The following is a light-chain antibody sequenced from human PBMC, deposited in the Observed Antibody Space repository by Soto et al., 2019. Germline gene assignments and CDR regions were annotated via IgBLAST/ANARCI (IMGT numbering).Light chain of an antibody. J-gene: IGKJ4*01. V-gene: IGKV3-11*01. CDR2: DAS. CDR1: QSIGTY. Sequence: EIVLTQSPATLSLSPGEGATLSCRASQSIGTYLAWYQHKPGQAPRLLIFDASNRATGIPARFSGSGSGTDFTLTISSLEPEDFAVYYCQQRSNWPRAFGGGTKV. CDR3: QQRSNWPRA.